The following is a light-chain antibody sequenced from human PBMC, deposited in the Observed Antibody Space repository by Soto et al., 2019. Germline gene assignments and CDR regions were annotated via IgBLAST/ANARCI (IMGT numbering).Light chain of an antibody. CDR3: QQSYTIPYS. CDR1: QSISTS. CDR2: AAS. Sequence: DIQMTQSPSSLSASVGDRVTITCRASQSISTSLNWYRQSPGAAPQLLIYAASSLQSGVPSRFSGSGSGTDFTLTITSLQPEDFATFFCQQSYTIPYSFGQGTKVDVK. J-gene: IGKJ2*03. V-gene: IGKV1-39*01.